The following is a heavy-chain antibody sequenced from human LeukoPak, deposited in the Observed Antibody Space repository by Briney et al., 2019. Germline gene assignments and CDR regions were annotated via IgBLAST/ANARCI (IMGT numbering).Heavy chain of an antibody. Sequence: SETLSPTCTVSGGSISSGGYYWSWIRQHPGKGLEWIGYIYYSGSTYYNPSLKSRVTISVDTSKNQFSLKLSAVTAADTAVYYCARETLTTSRWFGPWGQGTLVTVSS. D-gene: IGHD4-17*01. J-gene: IGHJ5*02. CDR3: ARETLTTSRWFGP. CDR1: GGSISSGGYY. CDR2: IYYSGST. V-gene: IGHV4-30-4*08.